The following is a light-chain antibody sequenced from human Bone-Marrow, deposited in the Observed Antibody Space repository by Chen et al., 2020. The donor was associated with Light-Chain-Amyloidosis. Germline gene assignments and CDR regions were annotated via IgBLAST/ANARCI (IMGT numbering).Light chain of an antibody. Sequence: QSVLTQPPSASGTPGQRVTISCSGTSSNIGSNYIYWYQQFPGTAPKLLIYRHNQRPSGVTARFSGSESGTSASLPISGLRPGHEAVYYCSAWADSLSAVVFGGGTKLTVL. J-gene: IGLJ2*01. V-gene: IGLV1-47*01. CDR1: SSNIGSNY. CDR3: SAWADSLSAVV. CDR2: RHN.